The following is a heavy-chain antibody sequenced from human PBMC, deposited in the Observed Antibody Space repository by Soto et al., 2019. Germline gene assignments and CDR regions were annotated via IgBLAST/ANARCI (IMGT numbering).Heavy chain of an antibody. Sequence: QVQLVQSGAEVKKPGSSVKVSCKASGGTFSSYAISWVRQAPGQGLEWMGGIIPIFGTANYAQKFQGRVTITADKSTSTAYVELSSLRSEDTAVYYCATERDGYNRQPFDYWGQGTLVTVSS. J-gene: IGHJ4*02. D-gene: IGHD5-12*01. CDR2: IIPIFGTA. CDR1: GGTFSSYA. CDR3: ATERDGYNRQPFDY. V-gene: IGHV1-69*06.